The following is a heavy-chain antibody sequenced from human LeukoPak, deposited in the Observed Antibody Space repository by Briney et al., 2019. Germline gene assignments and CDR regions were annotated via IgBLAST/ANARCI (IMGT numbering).Heavy chain of an antibody. CDR1: GYSFTSYW. V-gene: IGHV5-51*01. Sequence: GESLKISCKGSGYSFTSYWIGWVRQMPGKGLEWMGIIYPGDSDTTYSPSFQGQVTMSADKSINTAYLQWSSLKASDTAMYYCARRQGCSSTSCPPDYWGQGTLVTVSS. J-gene: IGHJ4*02. CDR3: ARRQGCSSTSCPPDY. D-gene: IGHD2-2*01. CDR2: IYPGDSDT.